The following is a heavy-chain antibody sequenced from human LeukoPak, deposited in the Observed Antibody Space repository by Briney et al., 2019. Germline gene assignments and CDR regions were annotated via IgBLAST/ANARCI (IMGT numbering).Heavy chain of an antibody. Sequence: SVKVSCKASGYTFTGYYMHWVRQAPGQGLEWMGGIIPIFGTANYAQKFQGRVTITADKSTSTAYMELRSLRSDDTAVYYCARVALSITMIVVVRDDAFDIWGQGTMVTVSS. CDR1: GYTFTGYY. CDR2: IIPIFGTA. V-gene: IGHV1-69*06. J-gene: IGHJ3*02. D-gene: IGHD3-22*01. CDR3: ARVALSITMIVVVRDDAFDI.